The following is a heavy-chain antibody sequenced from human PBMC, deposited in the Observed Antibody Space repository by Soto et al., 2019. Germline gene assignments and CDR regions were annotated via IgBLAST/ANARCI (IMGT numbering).Heavy chain of an antibody. Sequence: EVQLLESGGGVVQPGGSLRLSCAASGFSFSSHGMSWVRQAPGKGLEWVSTISTSGGTTYYADSVKGRFTVSRDNSKDTLYLRVSSLGAEDTAVYFCAKAQSYCTGGSCYERVFFQEWGQGTPISVSS. J-gene: IGHJ1*01. CDR1: GFSFSSHG. D-gene: IGHD2-15*01. CDR3: AKAQSYCTGGSCYERVFFQE. CDR2: ISTSGGTT. V-gene: IGHV3-23*01.